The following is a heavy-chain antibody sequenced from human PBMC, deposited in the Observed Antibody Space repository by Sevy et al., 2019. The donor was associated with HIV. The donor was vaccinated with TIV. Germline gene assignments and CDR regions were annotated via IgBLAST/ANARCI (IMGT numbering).Heavy chain of an antibody. D-gene: IGHD2-15*01. CDR1: GDSVSAGSFLSGVNY. CDR3: ARDGALGSGRFVP. CDR2: IYDSGNA. V-gene: IGHV4-31*03. J-gene: IGHJ5*02. Sequence: SETLSLTCTVSGDSVSAGSFLSGVNYWTWLRQRPGEAPEWLGYIYDSGNAYYNPSLKSRLTISVDTSKNHFTLNLISVTAADTAVYYCARDGALGSGRFVPWGQGILVTVSS.